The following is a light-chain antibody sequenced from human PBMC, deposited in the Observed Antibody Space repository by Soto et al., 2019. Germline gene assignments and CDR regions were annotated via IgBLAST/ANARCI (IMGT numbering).Light chain of an antibody. V-gene: IGLV1-44*01. Sequence: QSALAQPPSASATPGQRVTISCCGRSSDVGSNTVNWYQQFPGAAPRLLIYSNDQRPSGVPDRFSASKSGTSASLAISGLQSEDEADYYCATWDDSLFGHVFGTGTKVTVL. CDR3: ATWDDSLFGHV. CDR1: SSDVGSNT. CDR2: SND. J-gene: IGLJ1*01.